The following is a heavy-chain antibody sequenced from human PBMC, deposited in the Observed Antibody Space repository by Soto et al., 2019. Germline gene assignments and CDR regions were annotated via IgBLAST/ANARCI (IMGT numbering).Heavy chain of an antibody. J-gene: IGHJ4*02. D-gene: IGHD2-8*01. CDR3: AKEVNRCSYPGFDH. Sequence: EGSLRLSCAASAFPFSAYALSWVRQAPGKGLECISGISGSADSVHYADSVKGRFAISRDNSKNMVYLQMNSLRADDTAVYYCAKEVNRCSYPGFDHWGQGT. CDR1: AFPFSAYA. V-gene: IGHV3-23*01. CDR2: ISGSADSV.